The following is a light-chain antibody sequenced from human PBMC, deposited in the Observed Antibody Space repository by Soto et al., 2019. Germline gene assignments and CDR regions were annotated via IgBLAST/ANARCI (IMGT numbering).Light chain of an antibody. V-gene: IGLV2-14*01. Sequence: QSALTQPASVSGSPGQSITISCTGTSSDVGGYKYVSWYQQHPDKAPKLIIYDVTNRPSGISNRFSGSKSGNTASLTISGLQAEDEADYYCSSYTSSSSYVFGTATKLTVL. CDR3: SSYTSSSSYV. CDR2: DVT. J-gene: IGLJ1*01. CDR1: SSDVGGYKY.